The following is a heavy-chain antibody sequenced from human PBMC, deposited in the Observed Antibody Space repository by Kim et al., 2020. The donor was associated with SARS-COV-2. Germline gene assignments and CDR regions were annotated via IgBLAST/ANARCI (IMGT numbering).Heavy chain of an antibody. CDR2: IYYSGST. V-gene: IGHV4-39*01. CDR1: GGSISSSSYY. D-gene: IGHD2-2*01. CDR3: AAYAVSSLTRWDYYYYG. J-gene: IGHJ6*01. Sequence: SETLSLTCTVSGGSISSSSYYWGWIRQPTGKELEWIGSIYYSGSTYYNLSLKSRVTISADTTKNQFSLKLSSVTAADTAVYYCAAYAVSSLTRWDYYYYG.